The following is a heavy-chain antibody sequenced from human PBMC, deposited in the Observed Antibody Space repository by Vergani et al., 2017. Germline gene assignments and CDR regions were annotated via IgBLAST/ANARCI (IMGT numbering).Heavy chain of an antibody. CDR3: ARQGLEWELNWFDP. J-gene: IGHJ5*02. V-gene: IGHV4-39*01. CDR1: GGSISSSSYY. CDR2: IYYSGST. D-gene: IGHD1-26*01. Sequence: QLQLQESGPGLVKPSETLSLTCTVSGGSISSSSYYWAWIRQPPGKGLEWIGSIYYSGSTYSNPSLKSRVTISVDTSKNQFSLKLSSVTAADTAVYYCARQGLEWELNWFDPWGQGTLVTVSS.